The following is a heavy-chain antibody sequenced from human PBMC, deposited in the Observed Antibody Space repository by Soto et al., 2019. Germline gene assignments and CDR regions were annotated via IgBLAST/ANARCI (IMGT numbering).Heavy chain of an antibody. CDR2: IYSSGNT. CDR3: ARGQPFSDWFDP. D-gene: IGHD3-3*02. J-gene: IGHJ5*02. CDR1: VGSVSDYY. V-gene: IGHV4-4*07. Sequence: PAETLCLTCNVSVGSVSDYYWTWIRQPAGKGLEWIGRIYSSGNTKYNPSLQSRVTMSLDTSNNQFSLRLTSVTAADTAVYYCARGQPFSDWFDPWGQGTLVTVSS.